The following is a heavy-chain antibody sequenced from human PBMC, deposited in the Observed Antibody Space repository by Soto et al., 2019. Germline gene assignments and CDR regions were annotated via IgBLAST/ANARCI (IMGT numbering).Heavy chain of an antibody. V-gene: IGHV4-31*03. J-gene: IGHJ4*02. CDR2: IYYSGST. CDR3: AGVPDY. Sequence: NLSHTSTVSGGTIRRGANYWSWIRQHPGKGLEWIGYIYYSGSTYYNPSLKSRVTISVDTSKNQFSLKLSSVTAADTAVYYCAGVPDYWGQGTLVTVS. CDR1: GGTIRRGANY.